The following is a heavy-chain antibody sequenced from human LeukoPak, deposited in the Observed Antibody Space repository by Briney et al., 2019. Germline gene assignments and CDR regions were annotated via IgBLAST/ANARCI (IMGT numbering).Heavy chain of an antibody. D-gene: IGHD6-13*01. CDR1: GGSISSGSYY. V-gene: IGHV4-61*02. Sequence: SETLSLTCTVSGGSISSGSYYWSWIRQPAGKGLEWIGRTYTSGSTNYNPSLKSRVTISVDTSKNQFSLKLSSVTAADTAVYYCARDAPYSSSWSRYWYFDLWGRGTLVTVSS. J-gene: IGHJ2*01. CDR3: ARDAPYSSSWSRYWYFDL. CDR2: TYTSGST.